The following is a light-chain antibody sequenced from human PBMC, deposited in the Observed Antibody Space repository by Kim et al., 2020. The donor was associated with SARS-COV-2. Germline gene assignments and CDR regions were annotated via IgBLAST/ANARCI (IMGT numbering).Light chain of an antibody. CDR3: LLSYSGARV. CDR1: TGAVTSGHY. CDR2: HTS. Sequence: PGGTVTLPCGSRTGAVTSGHYPYWFQQNPGQAPRTLIYHTSNKQSWTPARFSGSLVGGKAALTLSGAQPEDEAEYYCLLSYSGARVFGGGTKLTVL. V-gene: IGLV7-46*01. J-gene: IGLJ3*02.